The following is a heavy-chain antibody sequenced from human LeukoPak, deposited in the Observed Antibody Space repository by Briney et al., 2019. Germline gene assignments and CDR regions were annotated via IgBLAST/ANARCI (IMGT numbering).Heavy chain of an antibody. CDR3: ATDTSGYNWFDP. J-gene: IGHJ5*02. V-gene: IGHV4-61*02. CDR2: IFSSGSS. Sequence: SETLSLTCSVSGDSITSGGYFWTWIRQPAGKGLEWIGRIFSSGSSNYNPSLKSRVTMSVGTSKNQFSLKLTSVTAADTAVYYCATDTSGYNWFDPWGQGTLVTVSS. D-gene: IGHD5-12*01. CDR1: GDSITSGGYF.